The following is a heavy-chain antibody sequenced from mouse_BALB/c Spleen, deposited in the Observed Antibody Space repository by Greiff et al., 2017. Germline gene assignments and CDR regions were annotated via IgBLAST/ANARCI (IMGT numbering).Heavy chain of an antibody. D-gene: IGHD4-1*02. CDR3: AQLGREYFDV. V-gene: IGHV14-3*02. J-gene: IGHJ1*01. CDR2: IDPANGNT. CDR1: GFNIKDTY. Sequence: VQLKESGAELVKPGASVKLSCTASGFNIKDTYMHWVKQRPEQGLEWIGRIDPANGNTKYDPKFQGKATITADTSSNTAYLQLSSLTSEDTAVYYCAQLGREYFDVWGAGTTVTVSS.